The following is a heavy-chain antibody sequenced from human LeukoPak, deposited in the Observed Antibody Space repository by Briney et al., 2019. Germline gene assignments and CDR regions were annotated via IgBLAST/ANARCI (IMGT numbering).Heavy chain of an antibody. V-gene: IGHV3-49*03. D-gene: IGHD4-23*01. CDR1: GFTFGDYA. Sequence: TGGSLRLSCTASGFTFGDYAMSWFRQAPGKGLEWVGFIRSKAYGGTTEYAASVKGRFTISRDDSKSIAYLQMNSLKTEDTAVYYCTRDAKVVTPVYYFDYWGQGTLVTVSS. CDR2: IRSKAYGGTT. CDR3: TRDAKVVTPVYYFDY. J-gene: IGHJ4*02.